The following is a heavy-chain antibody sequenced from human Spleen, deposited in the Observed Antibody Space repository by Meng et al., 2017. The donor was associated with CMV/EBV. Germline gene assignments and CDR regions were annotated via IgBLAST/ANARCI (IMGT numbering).Heavy chain of an antibody. Sequence: GESLKIPCAASGFTFSSYAMSWVRQAPGKGLEWVSAISGSGGSTYYADSVKGRFTISRDNSKNTLYLQMNSLRAEDTAVYYCAKGGGYGSSTSCYSNWFEPWGQGTLVTVSS. D-gene: IGHD2-2*01. J-gene: IGHJ5*02. V-gene: IGHV3-23*01. CDR3: AKGGGYGSSTSCYSNWFEP. CDR1: GFTFSSYA. CDR2: ISGSGGST.